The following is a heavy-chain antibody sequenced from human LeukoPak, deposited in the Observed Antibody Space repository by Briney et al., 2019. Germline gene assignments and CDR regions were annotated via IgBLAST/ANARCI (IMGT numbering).Heavy chain of an antibody. D-gene: IGHD5-18*01. V-gene: IGHV3-23*01. CDR3: AKHGDTAMWLDY. J-gene: IGHJ4*02. CDR1: GFTFSNYV. CDR2: ISGSGGSI. Sequence: GGSLRLSCAASGFTFSNYVMSWVRQAPGKGLEWVSGISGSGGSIYYADSVKGRFTISRDSSKNTLNLQMSSLRAEDTAVYYCAKHGDTAMWLDYWGQGTLVTVSS.